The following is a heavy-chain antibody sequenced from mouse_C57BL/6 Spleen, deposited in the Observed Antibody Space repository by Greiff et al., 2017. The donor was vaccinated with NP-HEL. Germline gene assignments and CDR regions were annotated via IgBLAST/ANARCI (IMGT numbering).Heavy chain of an antibody. Sequence: EVKLMESGPELVKPGASVKISCKASGYSFTDYNMNWVKQSNGKSLEWIGVINPNYGTTSYNQKFKGKATLTVDQSSSTAYMQLNSLTSEDSAVYYCARGNYYSNYGDGYFDVWGTGTTVTVSS. D-gene: IGHD2-5*01. CDR2: INPNYGTT. CDR3: ARGNYYSNYGDGYFDV. V-gene: IGHV1-39*01. CDR1: GYSFTDYN. J-gene: IGHJ1*03.